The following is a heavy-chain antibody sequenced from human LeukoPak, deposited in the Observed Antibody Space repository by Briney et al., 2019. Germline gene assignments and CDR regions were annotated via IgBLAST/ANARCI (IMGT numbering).Heavy chain of an antibody. CDR1: GFTVSSNS. CDR2: IYSGDRT. D-gene: IGHD3-22*01. J-gene: IGHJ4*02. Sequence: PGGSLRLSCAVSGFTVSSNSMSWVRQAPGKGLEWVSVIYSGDRTYYADSVKGRFAISRDNSKNTLYLQMNSLRAEDTAVYYCAIGGSRIVVVPTYYFDYWGQGTLVTVSS. V-gene: IGHV3-53*01. CDR3: AIGGSRIVVVPTYYFDY.